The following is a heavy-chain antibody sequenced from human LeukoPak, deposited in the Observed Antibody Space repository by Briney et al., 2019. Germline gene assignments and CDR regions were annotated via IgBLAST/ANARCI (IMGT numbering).Heavy chain of an antibody. J-gene: IGHJ4*02. D-gene: IGHD6-19*01. CDR3: ARALKPTRVAVAGTRRYYFDY. CDR2: INPSGGST. V-gene: IGHV1-46*01. Sequence: ASVKDSCKASGCTFTSYYMHWVREAPGQGLEWMGIINPSGGSTSYAQKFQGRVTMTRDTSTSTVYMGLSSLRSEDTAVYYCARALKPTRVAVAGTRRYYFDYWGQGTLVTVSS. CDR1: GCTFTSYY.